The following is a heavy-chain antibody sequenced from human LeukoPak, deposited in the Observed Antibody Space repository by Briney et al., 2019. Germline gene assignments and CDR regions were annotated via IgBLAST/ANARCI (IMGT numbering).Heavy chain of an antibody. CDR3: ARDWKDVRGVKGWFDP. D-gene: IGHD3-10*01. J-gene: IGHJ5*02. CDR1: GYTFTSYG. CDR2: ISASNGNT. V-gene: IGHV1-18*01. Sequence: ASVKVSCKASGYTFTSYGITWVRQAPGRGLEWMGWISASNGNTNYAEKFQGRVTMTTDTSTSTAYMELRSLRSDDTAVYYCARDWKDVRGVKGWFDPWGQGTLVTVSS.